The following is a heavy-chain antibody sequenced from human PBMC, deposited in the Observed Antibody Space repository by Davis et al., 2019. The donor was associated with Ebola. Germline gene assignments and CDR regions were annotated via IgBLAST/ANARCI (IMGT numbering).Heavy chain of an antibody. J-gene: IGHJ4*02. V-gene: IGHV4-4*07. CDR2: ISTSGST. CDR1: GGSIFGYY. Sequence: PSETLSLTCTVSGGSIFGYYWSWIRQPAGKGLEWIGRISTSGSTNYNPSLKSRVTISVDTSKNQFSLTLSSVTAADTAVYYCARTPQIWGQGTLVTVSS. CDR3: ARTPQI.